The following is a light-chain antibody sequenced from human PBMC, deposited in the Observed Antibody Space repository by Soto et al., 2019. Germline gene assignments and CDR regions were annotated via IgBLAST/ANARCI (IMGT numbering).Light chain of an antibody. CDR3: QQYDNLPPYT. V-gene: IGKV1-33*01. CDR1: RDISVY. J-gene: IGKJ2*01. CDR2: DAS. Sequence: DIQMTQSPSSLSAFVVDRVTITCQASRDISVYLNWYQQKPGKPPKLLVYDASNLQTGVPSRFSGSGSGTHFTFTISSLQPEDVATYYCQQYDNLPPYTFGQGTKLEIK.